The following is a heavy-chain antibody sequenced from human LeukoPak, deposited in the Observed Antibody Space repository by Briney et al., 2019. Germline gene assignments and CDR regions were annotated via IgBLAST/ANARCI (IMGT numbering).Heavy chain of an antibody. CDR3: ARDSSFGDY. CDR2: ISAYNGNT. Sequence: EASVTVSCKASGYTFTSYGISWVRQAPGQGIEWMGWISAYNGNTNYAQKLQGRVTMTTDISTSTAYMELRSLRSDDTAVYYCARDSSFGDYWGQGTLVTVSS. V-gene: IGHV1-18*01. CDR1: GYTFTSYG. D-gene: IGHD3-3*01. J-gene: IGHJ4*02.